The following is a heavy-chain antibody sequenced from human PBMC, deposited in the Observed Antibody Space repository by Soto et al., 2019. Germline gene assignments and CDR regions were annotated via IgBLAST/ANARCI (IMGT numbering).Heavy chain of an antibody. CDR2: ISYDGSNK. D-gene: IGHD6-13*01. CDR1: GFTFSSYA. V-gene: IGHV3-30-3*01. Sequence: QVQLVESGGGVVQPGRSLRLSCAASGFTFSSYAMYWVRQAPGKGLEWEAVISYDGSNKYYADSVKGRFTISRDNSKNMLYLQMNSLRAEDTAVYYCARDSISSWSGGVLDYWGQGTLVTVSS. CDR3: ARDSISSWSGGVLDY. J-gene: IGHJ4*02.